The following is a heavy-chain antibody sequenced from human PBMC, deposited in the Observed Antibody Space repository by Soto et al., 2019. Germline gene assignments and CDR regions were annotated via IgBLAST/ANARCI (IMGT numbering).Heavy chain of an antibody. J-gene: IGHJ4*02. CDR2: IIPIFGTA. D-gene: IGHD3-16*02. CDR3: ARTYYDYVWGSYRYMDY. Sequence: QVQLVQSGAEVKKPGSSVKVSCKASGGTFSSYAISWVRQAPGQGLEWMGGIIPIFGTANYAQKFQGRVTITAAESTSTAYMELSSLRSEDTAVYYCARTYYDYVWGSYRYMDYWGQGTLVTVSS. V-gene: IGHV1-69*01. CDR1: GGTFSSYA.